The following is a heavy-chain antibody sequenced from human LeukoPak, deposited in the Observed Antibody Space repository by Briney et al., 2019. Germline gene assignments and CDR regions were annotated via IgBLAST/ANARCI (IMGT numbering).Heavy chain of an antibody. D-gene: IGHD3-22*01. CDR2: IYYTGST. CDR1: GGSISNYY. J-gene: IGHJ4*02. CDR3: ARGGYYDNEFDY. Sequence: SETLSLTCTVSGGSISNYYWSWIRQPPGKGLEWIGYIYYTGSTKYNPSLKSRVTIAVDTSKNQFSLKLSSVTAADTAVYYCARGGYYDNEFDYWGQGTLVTVSS. V-gene: IGHV4-59*01.